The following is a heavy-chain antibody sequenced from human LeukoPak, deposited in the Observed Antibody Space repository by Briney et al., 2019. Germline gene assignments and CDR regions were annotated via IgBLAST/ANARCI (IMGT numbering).Heavy chain of an antibody. V-gene: IGHV4-30-4*08. Sequence: PSQTLSLTCTVSGGSISSGDYYWSWIRQPPGKGLEWIGYIYYSGSTYYNPSLKSRVTISVDTSKNQFSLKLSSVTAADTAVCYCARDGYSYGYGWYFDLWGRGTLVTVSS. D-gene: IGHD5-18*01. J-gene: IGHJ2*01. CDR3: ARDGYSYGYGWYFDL. CDR2: IYYSGST. CDR1: GGSISSGDYY.